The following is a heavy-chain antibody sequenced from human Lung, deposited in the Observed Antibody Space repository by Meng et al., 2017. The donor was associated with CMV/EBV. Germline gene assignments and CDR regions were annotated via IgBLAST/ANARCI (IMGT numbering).Heavy chain of an antibody. CDR1: RYSFPRYF. J-gene: IGHJ6*02. CDR2: INHSGGST. D-gene: IGHD3-22*01. Sequence: VSDTVSXLPSRYSFPRYFLLWVRQAPEQGLAWMGIINHSGGSTRDAQKCQGTGTMTRETSTSTVYLELSSLRSEDTAVYYCARERGRYYDSSGYQTYYYGRDVWGQGXTVTVSS. V-gene: IGHV1-46*01. CDR3: ARERGRYYDSSGYQTYYYGRDV.